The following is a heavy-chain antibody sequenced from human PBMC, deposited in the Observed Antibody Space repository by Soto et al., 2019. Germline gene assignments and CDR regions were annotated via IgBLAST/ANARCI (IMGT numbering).Heavy chain of an antibody. J-gene: IGHJ6*02. D-gene: IGHD5-12*01. Sequence: QVQLVQSGGEVKKPGASVKVSCKASGYTFTIYGINWVRQAPGQGLEWMGWLSPDNGNTNYAQKLQGRVTMTTATHTSTAHRALRRPSSDDTAVYYFARAPGYSGYAAMDVGGQGTTVTGSS. CDR1: GYTFTIYG. CDR2: LSPDNGNT. CDR3: ARAPGYSGYAAMDV. V-gene: IGHV1-18*01.